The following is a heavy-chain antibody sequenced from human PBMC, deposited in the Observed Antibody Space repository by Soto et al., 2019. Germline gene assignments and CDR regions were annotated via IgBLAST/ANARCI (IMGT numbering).Heavy chain of an antibody. D-gene: IGHD3-10*01. Sequence: PSETLSLTCTVSGCSISSGGYYWSWIRQHPGKGLEWIGCIYYSGSTYYNPSLKSRVTISVDTSKNQFSLKLSSVTAADTAVYYCARVPREGSGSYYTGLYYYGMDVWGQGTTVTVSS. CDR3: ARVPREGSGSYYTGLYYYGMDV. V-gene: IGHV4-31*03. CDR1: GCSISSGGYY. CDR2: IYYSGST. J-gene: IGHJ6*02.